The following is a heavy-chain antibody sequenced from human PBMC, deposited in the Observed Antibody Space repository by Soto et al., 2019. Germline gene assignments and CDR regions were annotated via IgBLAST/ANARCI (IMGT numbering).Heavy chain of an antibody. CDR3: AKGGPYSNYELDY. J-gene: IGHJ4*02. D-gene: IGHD4-4*01. V-gene: IGHV3-23*01. Sequence: GGSLRLSCAASGFTFSSYAMSWVRQAPGKGLEWVSAISGSGKSTYYADSVKGRFTISRDNFRDTLYVQMSSLRVEGTAVYYCAKGGPYSNYELDYWGQGTLVTVSS. CDR2: ISGSGKST. CDR1: GFTFSSYA.